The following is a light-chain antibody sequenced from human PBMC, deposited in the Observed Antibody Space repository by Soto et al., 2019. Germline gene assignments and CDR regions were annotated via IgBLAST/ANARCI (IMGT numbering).Light chain of an antibody. CDR3: QQRSNWPPT. Sequence: DIQITQSPSSLSASVGDRVTITCRASQSISDRLAWYQRKPGKAPKLLIFDASSLESGVPSRFSGSGSGTEFTLTISSLEPEDFAVYYCQQRSNWPPTFGQGTRLEIK. CDR2: DAS. CDR1: QSISDR. J-gene: IGKJ5*01. V-gene: IGKV1-5*01.